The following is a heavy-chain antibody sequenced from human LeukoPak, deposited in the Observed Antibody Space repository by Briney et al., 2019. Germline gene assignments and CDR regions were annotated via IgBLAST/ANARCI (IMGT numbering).Heavy chain of an antibody. D-gene: IGHD1-26*01. CDR3: ARDYSYYLMEAFDI. V-gene: IGHV3-30-3*01. CDR1: GFTFSSYA. J-gene: IGHJ3*02. Sequence: PGGSLRLSCAASGFTFSSYAMHWVRQAPGKGLEWVAVISYDGSNKYYADSVKGRFTISRDNSKNTLYLQMNSLRAEDTAVYYCARDYSYYLMEAFDIWGQGTMVTVSS. CDR2: ISYDGSNK.